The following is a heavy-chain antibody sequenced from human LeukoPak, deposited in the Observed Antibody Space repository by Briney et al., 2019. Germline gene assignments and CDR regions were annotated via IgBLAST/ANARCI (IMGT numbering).Heavy chain of an antibody. CDR1: GFTFRSHA. J-gene: IGHJ6*02. CDR2: IYENGGTT. Sequence: GGSLRLSCVGSGFTFRSHAMSWVRQAPEKGLEFVSGIYENGGTTYYADSVKGRFSISRDNSKNTLYLQMDSLRGEDTAVYFCARGGGLDVWGQGATVTVSS. CDR3: ARGGGLDV. V-gene: IGHV3-23*01. D-gene: IGHD3-16*01.